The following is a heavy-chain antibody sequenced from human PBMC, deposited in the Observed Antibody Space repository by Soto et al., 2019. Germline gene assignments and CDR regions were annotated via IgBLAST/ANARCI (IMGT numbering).Heavy chain of an antibody. CDR1: GGSISSYY. CDR2: IYTSGST. CDR3: ARVSDYYDSSGYFDY. V-gene: IGHV4-4*07. D-gene: IGHD3-22*01. J-gene: IGHJ4*02. Sequence: PSETLSLTCTVSGGSISSYYCSWIRQPAGKGLEWIGRIYTSGSTNYNPSLKSRVTMSVDTSKNQFSLKLNSVTAADTAVYYCARVSDYYDSSGYFDYWGQGTLVTVSS.